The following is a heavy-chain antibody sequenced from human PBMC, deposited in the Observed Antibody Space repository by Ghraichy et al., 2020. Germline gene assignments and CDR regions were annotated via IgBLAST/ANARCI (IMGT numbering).Heavy chain of an antibody. CDR2: IYYSGGI. V-gene: IGHV4-59*08. CDR1: GDSVRTYY. J-gene: IGHJ3*02. Sequence: ETLSLTCTVSGDSVRTYYWSWIRQPPGKRLEWIGYIYYSGGIDYNPSLKSRVTMSVDTSKSQLSLKLSSVTAADTAVYYCARLYCSGGSCYHFYAFDIWGQGTMVTVSS. CDR3: ARLYCSGGSCYHFYAFDI. D-gene: IGHD2-15*01.